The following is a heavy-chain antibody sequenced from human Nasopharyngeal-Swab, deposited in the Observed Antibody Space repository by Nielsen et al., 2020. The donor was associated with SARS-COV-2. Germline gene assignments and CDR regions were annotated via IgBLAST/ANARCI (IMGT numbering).Heavy chain of an antibody. V-gene: IGHV5-51*01. CDR3: VKYYYGSGSYQDI. Sequence: GESLKISCQGSGYSFTSYWIGWVRQMPGKGLEWMGIIYPGDSDTRYSPSFQGQVTISADKSISTAYLQWSSLKASDTAMYYCVKYYYGSGSYQDIWGQGTMVTVSS. CDR2: IYPGDSDT. D-gene: IGHD3-10*01. CDR1: GYSFTSYW. J-gene: IGHJ3*02.